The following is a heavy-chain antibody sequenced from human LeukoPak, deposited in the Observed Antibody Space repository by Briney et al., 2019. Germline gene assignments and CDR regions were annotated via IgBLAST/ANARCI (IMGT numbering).Heavy chain of an antibody. D-gene: IGHD3-10*01. V-gene: IGHV3-48*03. Sequence: GGSLRLSCAASGFTFSSYEMNWVRQAPGRGLQWVSYISSSGGTIYYADSVKGRFTISRDNAKNSLYLQMNSLRAEDTAIYYCARGWGEGGQGTLVTVSS. CDR3: ARGWGE. J-gene: IGHJ4*02. CDR2: ISSSGGTI. CDR1: GFTFSSYE.